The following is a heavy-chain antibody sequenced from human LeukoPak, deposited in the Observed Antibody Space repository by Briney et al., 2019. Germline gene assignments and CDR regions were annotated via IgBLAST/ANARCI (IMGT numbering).Heavy chain of an antibody. CDR2: IIPIFGTA. D-gene: IGHD5-24*01. CDR3: ASPREMATIYRISSGYYYYGMDV. Sequence: SVKVSCKASGGTFSSYAISWVRQAPGQGLEWMGGIIPIFGTANYAQKFQGRVTITADESTSTAYMELSSLRSEDTAVYYCASPREMATIYRISSGYYYYGMDVWGQGTTVTVSS. CDR1: GGTFSSYA. J-gene: IGHJ6*02. V-gene: IGHV1-69*13.